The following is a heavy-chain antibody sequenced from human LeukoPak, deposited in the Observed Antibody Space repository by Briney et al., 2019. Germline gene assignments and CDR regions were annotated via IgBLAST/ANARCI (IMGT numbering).Heavy chain of an antibody. Sequence: PSETLSLTCTVSGGSISSGGYYWSWIRQPPGKGLEWIGYIYHSGSTYYNPSLKSRVTISVDRSKNQFSLKLSSVTAADTAAYYCARGRGSSTSFDYWGQGTLVTVSS. CDR1: GGSISSGGYY. D-gene: IGHD2-2*01. J-gene: IGHJ4*02. CDR2: IYHSGST. CDR3: ARGRGSSTSFDY. V-gene: IGHV4-30-2*01.